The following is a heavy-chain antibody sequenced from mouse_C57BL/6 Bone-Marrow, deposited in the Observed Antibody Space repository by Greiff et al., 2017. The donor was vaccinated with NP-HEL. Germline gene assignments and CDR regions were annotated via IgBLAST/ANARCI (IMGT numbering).Heavy chain of an antibody. CDR2: ISNGGGST. V-gene: IGHV5-12*01. Sequence: EVKLMESGGGLVQPGGSLKLSCAASGFTFSDYYMYWVRQTPEKRLEWVAYISNGGGSTYYPDTVKGRFTISRDNAKNTLYLQMSRLKSEDTAMYYCARRGSSYNYAMDYWGQGTSVTVSS. J-gene: IGHJ4*01. CDR3: ARRGSSYNYAMDY. CDR1: GFTFSDYY. D-gene: IGHD1-1*01.